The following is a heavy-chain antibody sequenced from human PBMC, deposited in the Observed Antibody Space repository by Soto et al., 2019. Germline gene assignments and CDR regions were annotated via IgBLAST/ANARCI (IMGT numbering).Heavy chain of an antibody. Sequence: GGSLRLSCAASGFTFSSYAMSWVRQAPGKGLEWVSAISGSGGSTYYADSVKGRFTISRDNSKNTLYLQMNSLRAEDTAAYYCAKDTYDYGFYYYYYMDVWGKGTTVTVSS. CDR2: ISGSGGST. D-gene: IGHD4-17*01. V-gene: IGHV3-23*01. CDR1: GFTFSSYA. CDR3: AKDTYDYGFYYYYYMDV. J-gene: IGHJ6*03.